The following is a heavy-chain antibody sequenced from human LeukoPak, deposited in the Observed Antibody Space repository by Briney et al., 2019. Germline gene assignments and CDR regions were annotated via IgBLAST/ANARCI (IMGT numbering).Heavy chain of an antibody. CDR1: GFILNDYG. CDR2: IWFDKNQ. CDR3: AKDADFWSGYYPDY. D-gene: IGHD3-3*01. V-gene: IGHV3-33*03. Sequence: GRSLRLSCAASGFILNDYGMHWVRQAPGKGLEWVADIWFDKNQHFADSVKGRFAISRDNSKNTVYLQINSLRAEDTAVYYCAKDADFWSGYYPDYWGQGTLVTVSS. J-gene: IGHJ4*02.